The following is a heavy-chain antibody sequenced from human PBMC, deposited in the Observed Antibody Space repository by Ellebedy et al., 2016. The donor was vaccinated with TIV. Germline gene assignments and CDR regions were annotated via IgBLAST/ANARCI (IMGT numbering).Heavy chain of an antibody. CDR2: IKQDGTEE. Sequence: GESLKISYTASGFTFSTYWMNWVRQAPGKGLEWVANIKQDGTEENYVDSVKGRFTIYRDNAKKSLSLQLNTLRAEDTAVYYCATGLSDYGDVYLDYWGQGALVTVSS. D-gene: IGHD4-17*01. V-gene: IGHV3-7*03. J-gene: IGHJ4*02. CDR3: ATGLSDYGDVYLDY. CDR1: GFTFSTYW.